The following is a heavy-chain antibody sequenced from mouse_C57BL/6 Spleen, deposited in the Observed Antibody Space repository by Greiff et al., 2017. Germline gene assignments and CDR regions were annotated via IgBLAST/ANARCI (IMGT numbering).Heavy chain of an antibody. V-gene: IGHV1-72*01. CDR3: ARDYDYGYCDV. CDR1: GYTFTSYW. J-gene: IGHJ1*03. Sequence: QVQLQPGAELVKPGASVKLSCKASGYTFTSYWMHWVKQRPGRGLEWIGRIDPNSGGTKYNEKFQSKATLTVDEPSSTAYMQLSSRTSEDAAVYYCARDYDYGYCDVWGTGTTVTVSS. CDR2: IDPNSGGT. D-gene: IGHD2-4*01.